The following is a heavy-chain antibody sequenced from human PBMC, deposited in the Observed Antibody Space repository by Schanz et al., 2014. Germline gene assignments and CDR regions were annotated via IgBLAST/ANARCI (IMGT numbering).Heavy chain of an antibody. Sequence: EVQLVESGGGVVQPGRSLRLSCAASGFTFSTHAMHWVRQAPGKGLEWVSAISGSGGSTYYADSVKGRFTISRDNSKNTLYLQMNSLRAEDTAVYYCAKYRGYYRVSGSYRELEYWGQGTLVTVSS. D-gene: IGHD3-10*01. CDR3: AKYRGYYRVSGSYRELEY. CDR2: ISGSGGST. J-gene: IGHJ4*02. V-gene: IGHV3-23*04. CDR1: GFTFSTHA.